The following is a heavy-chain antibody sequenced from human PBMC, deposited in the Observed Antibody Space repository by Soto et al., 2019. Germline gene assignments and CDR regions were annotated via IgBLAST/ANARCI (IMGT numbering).Heavy chain of an antibody. V-gene: IGHV3-33*01. CDR3: ARGNWIYGYFDY. Sequence: QVQLVESGGGVVQPGRSLRLSCAASGFTFNNYGMHWVRQAPGKGLEWVAVIWYDGSYKYNADSVKGRFTISRDTSKNTLYLQMNSLRGEDTAVYHCARGNWIYGYFDYWGQGTLVTVSS. D-gene: IGHD1-7*01. CDR2: IWYDGSYK. CDR1: GFTFNNYG. J-gene: IGHJ4*02.